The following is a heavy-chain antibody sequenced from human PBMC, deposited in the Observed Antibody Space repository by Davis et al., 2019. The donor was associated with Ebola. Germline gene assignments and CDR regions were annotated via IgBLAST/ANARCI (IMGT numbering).Heavy chain of an antibody. V-gene: IGHV4-59*01. CDR1: GGSISSYY. J-gene: IGHJ3*02. CDR3: ARVSYYYDSSGYSRGAFDI. Sequence: MPGGSLRLSCTVSGGSISSYYWSWIRQPPGKGLEWIGYIYYSGSTNYNPSLKSRVTISVDTSKNQFSLKLSSVTAADTAVYYCARVSYYYDSSGYSRGAFDIWGQGTMVTVSS. D-gene: IGHD3-22*01. CDR2: IYYSGST.